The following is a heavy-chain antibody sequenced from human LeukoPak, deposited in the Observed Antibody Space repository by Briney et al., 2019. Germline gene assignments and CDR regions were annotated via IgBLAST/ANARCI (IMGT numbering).Heavy chain of an antibody. V-gene: IGHV3-53*01. CDR2: IYSGGTT. Sequence: AGSLRLSCAASGFTVSNNYMGWVRQAPGKGLEWVSVIYSGGTTYYANSVKGRFTISRDNSKNTLYFQMNSLRAEDTAVYYCAGEVGYRGHYLGQGTLVTVSS. J-gene: IGHJ4*02. CDR1: GFTVSNNY. D-gene: IGHD6-13*01. CDR3: AGEVGYRGHY.